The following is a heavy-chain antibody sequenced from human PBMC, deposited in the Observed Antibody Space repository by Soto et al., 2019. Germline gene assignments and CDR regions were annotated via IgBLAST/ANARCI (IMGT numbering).Heavy chain of an antibody. CDR3: ARVYPYDDYPDAFDI. CDR2: IFISGST. J-gene: IGHJ3*02. CDR1: GGSISSSTYY. D-gene: IGHD5-12*01. V-gene: IGHV4-39*07. Sequence: SSETLSLTCTVSGGSISSSTYYWGWMRQPPGKGLEWIGCIFISGSTYYNPSLKSRVTISADTSKNQFSLKLSSVTAADTAVYYCARVYPYDDYPDAFDIWGQGTMVTVSS.